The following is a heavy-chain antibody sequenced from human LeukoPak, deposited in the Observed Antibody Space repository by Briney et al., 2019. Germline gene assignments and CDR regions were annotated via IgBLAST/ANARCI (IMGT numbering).Heavy chain of an antibody. J-gene: IGHJ6*03. Sequence: PGGSLRLSCAASGFTFSSYAMSWVRQAPGKGLEWVSAISGSGGSTYYADSVKGRFTISRDNSKNTLYLQMNSLRAEDTAVYYCARSAASRRFTYYYYYMDVWGKGTTVTVSS. CDR1: GFTFSSYA. CDR2: ISGSGGST. CDR3: ARSAASRRFTYYYYYMDV. D-gene: IGHD6-25*01. V-gene: IGHV3-23*01.